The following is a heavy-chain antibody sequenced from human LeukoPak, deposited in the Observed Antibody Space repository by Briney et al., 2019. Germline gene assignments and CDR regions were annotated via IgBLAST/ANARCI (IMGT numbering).Heavy chain of an antibody. CDR3: ARSLLRYFDRKRYNWFDP. D-gene: IGHD3-9*01. CDR1: GDSVSSNSAA. CDR2: TYYRSKWYN. J-gene: IGHJ5*02. V-gene: IGHV6-1*01. Sequence: SQTLSLTCAISGDSVSSNSAAWNWIRQSPSRGLEWLGRTYYRSKWYNDYAVSVKSRITINPDTSKNQFSLQLNSVTPEDTAVYYCARSLLRYFDRKRYNWFDPWGQGTLVTVSS.